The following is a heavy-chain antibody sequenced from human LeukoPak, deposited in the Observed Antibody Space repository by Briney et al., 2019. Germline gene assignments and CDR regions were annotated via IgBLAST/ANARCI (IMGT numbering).Heavy chain of an antibody. CDR1: GFTVSSKY. Sequence: SGGSLRLSCVASGFTVSSKYMSWVRQAPGKGLEWVSIIYSGGSTYYADSVKGRFTISRDNSKNTLYLQMNSLRAEDTAVYYCARDPLASPDSHWGQGTLVTVSS. D-gene: IGHD3-3*02. CDR2: IYSGGST. CDR3: ARDPLASPDSH. J-gene: IGHJ4*02. V-gene: IGHV3-66*01.